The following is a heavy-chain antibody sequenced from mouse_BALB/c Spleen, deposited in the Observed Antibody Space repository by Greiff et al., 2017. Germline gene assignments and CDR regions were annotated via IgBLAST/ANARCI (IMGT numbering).Heavy chain of an antibody. CDR3: ARPYYRYDEETEGWFAY. Sequence: EVQLVESGGDLVKPGGSLKLSCAASGFTFSSYGMSWVRQTPDKRLEWVATISSGGSYTYYPDSVKGRFTISRDNAKNTLYLQMSSLKSEDTAMYYCARPYYRYDEETEGWFAYWGQGTLVTVSA. CDR1: GFTFSSYG. V-gene: IGHV5-6*01. J-gene: IGHJ3*01. D-gene: IGHD2-14*01. CDR2: ISSGGSYT.